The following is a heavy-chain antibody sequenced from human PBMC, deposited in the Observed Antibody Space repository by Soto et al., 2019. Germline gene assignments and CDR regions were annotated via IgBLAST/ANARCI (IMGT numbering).Heavy chain of an antibody. J-gene: IGHJ4*02. D-gene: IGHD1-26*01. CDR2: TYYSGST. CDR3: ARGFDSGKFYAFES. V-gene: IGHV4-31*03. CDR1: GGSVSSGDYY. Sequence: PSETLSLTCTVSGGSVSSGDYYWSRVRQHPGKALEWIGYTYYSGSTYYNPSLESRVTISVDTSKNQFSLNLSSVTAADTAVYYCARGFDSGKFYAFESWGRGTQVTVSS.